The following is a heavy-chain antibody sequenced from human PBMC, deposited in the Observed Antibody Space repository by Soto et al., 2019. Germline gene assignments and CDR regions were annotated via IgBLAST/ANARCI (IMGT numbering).Heavy chain of an antibody. CDR2: IYPGDSDT. CDR1: GYSFTSYW. CDR3: ARLAGHSYGPNWLDP. D-gene: IGHD5-18*01. V-gene: IGHV5-51*01. J-gene: IGHJ5*02. Sequence: SLKISCKGSGYSFTSYWIGWVRQMPGKGLEWMGIIYPGDSDTRYSLSFQGQVTISADKSISTAYLQWSSLKASDTAMYYCARLAGHSYGPNWLDPWRQGTPVTVYS.